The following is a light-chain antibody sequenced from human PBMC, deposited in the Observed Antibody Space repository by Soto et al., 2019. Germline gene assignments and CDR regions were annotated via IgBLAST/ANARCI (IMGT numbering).Light chain of an antibody. CDR2: GVT. J-gene: IGLJ1*01. CDR1: SSDVGAYNY. Sequence: QSVLTQPASVSGSPGQSITISCTVTSSDVGAYNYVPWYLQYPGKAPKLLIYGVTNRPSGVSDRFSGSKSGNTASLTISGLQAEDETDYYCSSYARGSTYVFGTGTKVTVL. CDR3: SSYARGSTYV. V-gene: IGLV2-14*01.